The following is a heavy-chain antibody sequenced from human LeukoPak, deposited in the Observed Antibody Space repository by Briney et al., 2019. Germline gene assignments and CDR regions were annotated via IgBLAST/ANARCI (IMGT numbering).Heavy chain of an antibody. CDR3: ARDRRYCSSTSCYRNNNFDY. V-gene: IGHV3-7*01. CDR2: IKQDGSEK. CDR1: GFTFSSYW. Sequence: GGSLRLSCAASGFTFSSYWMSWVRQAPGKGLEWVANIKQDGSEKYYVDSVKGRFTISRDNAKNSLYLQMNSLRAKDTAVYYCARDRRYCSSTSCYRNNNFDYWGQGTLVTVSS. D-gene: IGHD2-2*01. J-gene: IGHJ4*02.